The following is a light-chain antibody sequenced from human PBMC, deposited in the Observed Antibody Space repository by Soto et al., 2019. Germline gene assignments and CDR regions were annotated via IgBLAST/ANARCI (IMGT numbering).Light chain of an antibody. CDR2: LAS. V-gene: IGKV2-28*01. J-gene: IGKJ1*01. Sequence: DIVMTQSPLSLPVTPGEPASISFRSSQSLLHSNGFNYLDWYVQKPGQSPQLLISLASTRASGVPDRFSGSASGTDFTLNISRVEAEDVGVYYCMQALQAWTFGQGTKVDIK. CDR1: QSLLHSNGFNY. CDR3: MQALQAWT.